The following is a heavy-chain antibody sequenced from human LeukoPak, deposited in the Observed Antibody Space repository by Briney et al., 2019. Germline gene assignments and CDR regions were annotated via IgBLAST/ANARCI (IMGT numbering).Heavy chain of an antibody. CDR1: GGSISNYY. D-gene: IGHD6-13*01. CDR3: AREQVYSSSWYGFDP. CDR2: IYYSGST. J-gene: IGHJ5*02. V-gene: IGHV4-59*01. Sequence: SETLSLTCTVSGGSISNYYWNWIRQPPGKGLEWIGYIYYSGSTNYNPSLKSRVTISVDTSKNQFSLKLSSVTAADTAVYYCAREQVYSSSWYGFDPWGQGTLVTVSS.